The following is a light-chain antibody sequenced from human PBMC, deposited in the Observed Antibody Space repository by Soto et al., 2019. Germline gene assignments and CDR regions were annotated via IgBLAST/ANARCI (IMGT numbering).Light chain of an antibody. CDR2: GAS. J-gene: IGKJ2*01. Sequence: EIVMTQSPAALSVSPGDGATLSCRAGQSVSSNLAWYQQKPGQAPRLLIYGASTRVTGIPARFSGSGSGTEFTLTISSLQSEDFAVYYCQQYNNWPYTFGQGTKLEIK. V-gene: IGKV3-15*01. CDR3: QQYNNWPYT. CDR1: QSVSSN.